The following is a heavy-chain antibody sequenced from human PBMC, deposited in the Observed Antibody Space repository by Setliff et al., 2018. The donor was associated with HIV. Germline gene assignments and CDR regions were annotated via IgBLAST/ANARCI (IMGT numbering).Heavy chain of an antibody. V-gene: IGHV3-7*01. D-gene: IGHD2-15*01. J-gene: IGHJ5*02. CDR3: ARGGAIGVSVGAT. CDR2: INQDGSEQ. CDR1: GFSVSDYW. Sequence: GGSLRLSCVASGFSVSDYWMIWVRQAPGKGLEWLANINQDGSEQNSADSLTGRFSVSKDNAKNSLSLQMNSLRAEDTAVYYCARGGAIGVSVGATWGQGTLVTVSS.